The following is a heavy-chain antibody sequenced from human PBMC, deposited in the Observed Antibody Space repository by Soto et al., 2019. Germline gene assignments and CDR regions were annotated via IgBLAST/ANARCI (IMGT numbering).Heavy chain of an antibody. D-gene: IGHD5-12*01. V-gene: IGHV1-69*11. CDR2: IIPFIGTA. CDR1: GGTFSSYA. CDR3: ARVVKTTVATSYYRGMDV. Sequence: ASVKVSCKASGGTFSSYAISWVRQAPGQGLEWMGRIIPFIGTANYAQKFQGRVTITADESTSTAYMELTSLRSEDTAVYYCARVVKTTVATSYYRGMDVWGQGTTVTVSS. J-gene: IGHJ6*02.